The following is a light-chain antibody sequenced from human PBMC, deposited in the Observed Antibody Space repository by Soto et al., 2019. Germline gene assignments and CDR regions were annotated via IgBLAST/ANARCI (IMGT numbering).Light chain of an antibody. Sequence: EIVLTQSPGTLSLSPGDRATLSCRASQSLSNTFLAWYQQKPGQAPRLLIYPASSRATGIPDRFSGSESGSAFTLPINKLEPEDFAVYYCQQYGGSSPRFTFGQGTKLEIK. CDR1: QSLSNTF. V-gene: IGKV3-20*01. CDR2: PAS. J-gene: IGKJ2*01. CDR3: QQYGGSSPRFT.